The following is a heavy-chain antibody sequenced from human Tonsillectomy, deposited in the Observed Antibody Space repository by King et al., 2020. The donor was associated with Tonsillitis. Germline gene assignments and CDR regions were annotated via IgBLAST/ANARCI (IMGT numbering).Heavy chain of an antibody. CDR2: ISGSGGST. Sequence: VQLVESGGGLVQPGGSLRLSCVASGFIFSSYAMSWVRQAPGKGLEWVSTISGSGGSTYYADSVKGRFTISRDNSTKTLYLQMNSLRAEDTAVYYCAKTDDSGGWDYHIYMDVWGKGTTVTVSS. J-gene: IGHJ6*03. D-gene: IGHD3-22*01. CDR3: AKTDDSGGWDYHIYMDV. CDR1: GFIFSSYA. V-gene: IGHV3-23*04.